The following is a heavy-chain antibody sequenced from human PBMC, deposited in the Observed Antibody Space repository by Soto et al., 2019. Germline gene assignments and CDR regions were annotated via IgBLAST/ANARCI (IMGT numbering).Heavy chain of an antibody. CDR2: IYGGGDT. Sequence: VETGGKLVQPGGSLRLSCVVSGFTVSSNYMSWVSQAPGGGLEWVSSIYGGGDTFYADSVKGRFTISKDSSQNTLYLQMSSLKADDSAVYYCARDRWGWEKGGYPHSNGMIVWGQGTTVTVSS. V-gene: IGHV3-53*02. D-gene: IGHD5-12*01. CDR3: ARDRWGWEKGGYPHSNGMIV. CDR1: GFTVSSNY. J-gene: IGHJ6*02.